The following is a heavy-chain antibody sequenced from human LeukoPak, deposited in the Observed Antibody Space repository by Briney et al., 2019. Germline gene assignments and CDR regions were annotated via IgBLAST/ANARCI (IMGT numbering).Heavy chain of an antibody. CDR1: VFTFSNYD. CDR2: ISYDERDK. CDR3: AKGVVAATNAAYYGMDV. Sequence: GGPLRLPCTACVFTFSNYDMHWARQSRGRGLEGVAVISYDERDKYYADSVKGRFTISRDNSKNTLYLQMNSLRPEDTAVYYCAKGVVAATNAAYYGMDVWGQGTTVTVSS. J-gene: IGHJ6*02. V-gene: IGHV3-30*18. D-gene: IGHD2-15*01.